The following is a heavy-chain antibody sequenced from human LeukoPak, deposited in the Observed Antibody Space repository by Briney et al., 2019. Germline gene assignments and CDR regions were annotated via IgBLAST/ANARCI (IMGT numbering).Heavy chain of an antibody. V-gene: IGHV4-39*01. CDR2: IYYSGST. J-gene: IGHJ5*02. CDR3: ARNILEWLLGWFDP. D-gene: IGHD3-3*01. Sequence: SETLSLTCTVSGGSISSSSYYWVWIRQPPGKGLEWIGSIYYSGSTYYNPSLKSRVTISVDTSKNQFSLKLSSVTAADTAVYYCARNILEWLLGWFDPWGQGTLVTVSS. CDR1: GGSISSSSYY.